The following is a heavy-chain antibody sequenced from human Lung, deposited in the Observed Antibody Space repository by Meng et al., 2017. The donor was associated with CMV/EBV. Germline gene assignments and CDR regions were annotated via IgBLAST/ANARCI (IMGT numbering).Heavy chain of an antibody. CDR2: IYYSGST. V-gene: IGHV4-39*01. CDR3: ARHAGFGELWDAVDI. J-gene: IGHJ3*02. D-gene: IGHD3-10*01. CDR1: GGSISSSSYY. Sequence: SETLSLXXTVSGGSISSSSYYWGWIRQPPGKGLEWIGSIYYSGSTYYNPSLKSRVTISVDTSKNQFSLKLSSVTAADTAVYYCARHAGFGELWDAVDIWGQGTMVTVSS.